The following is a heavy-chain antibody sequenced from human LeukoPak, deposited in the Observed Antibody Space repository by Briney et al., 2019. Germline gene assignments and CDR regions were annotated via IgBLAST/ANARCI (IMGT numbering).Heavy chain of an antibody. CDR2: IYPGDSDT. J-gene: IGHJ4*02. D-gene: IGHD6-13*01. CDR3: ARLGIAATGRRPQIDY. CDR1: GYSFTSYW. V-gene: IGHV5-51*01. Sequence: GESLKISCQCSGYSFTSYWIDWVRQMPGKGLEWMVIIYPGDSDTKYSPSFQGQVTISVDKSTSTAYLEWSSLKASDTAMYYCARLGIAATGRRPQIDYWGQGTLVTVSS.